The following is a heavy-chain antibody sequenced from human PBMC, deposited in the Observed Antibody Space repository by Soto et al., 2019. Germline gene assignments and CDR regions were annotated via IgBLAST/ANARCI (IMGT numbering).Heavy chain of an antibody. CDR3: ARGGSGSYGDYYGMDI. J-gene: IGHJ6*02. V-gene: IGHV3-21*01. Sequence: EVQLVESGGGLVKPGGSLRLSCAASGFTFSSYSMNWVRQAPGKGLEWVSSISSSSSYIYYADSVKGRFTISRDNAKXXLYLQMNSLSAEDTAVYYCARGGSGSYGDYYGMDIWGQGTTVTVSS. CDR1: GFTFSSYS. D-gene: IGHD1-26*01. CDR2: ISSSSSYI.